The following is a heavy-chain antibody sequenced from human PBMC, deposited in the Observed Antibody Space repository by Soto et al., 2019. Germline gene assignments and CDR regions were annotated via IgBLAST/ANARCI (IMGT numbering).Heavy chain of an antibody. J-gene: IGHJ6*02. V-gene: IGHV3-48*01. CDR2: ISSRSSTI. CDR3: ARDPNIVLVPAALRSYYYYYGMDV. CDR1: GFTFSSYS. Sequence: GGSMKLSCAASGFTFSSYSMNWARQDTGKGLEWVSYISSRSSTIYYADSVKGRFTISRDNAKNSLYLQMNSLRAEDTAVYYCARDPNIVLVPAALRSYYYYYGMDVWVQGSTVTVSS. D-gene: IGHD2-2*01.